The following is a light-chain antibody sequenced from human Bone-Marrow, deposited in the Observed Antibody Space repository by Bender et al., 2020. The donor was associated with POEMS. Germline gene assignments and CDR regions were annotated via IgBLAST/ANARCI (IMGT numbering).Light chain of an antibody. Sequence: QSVMTQPPSVSGAPGQRVTISCSGTGSNIGAGYDVHWYQQVPGTAPKLLIYVNNNRPSGVPDRFSASRAATSASLAITGLQAEDEADYYCQSYDRGLSGYVFGSGTKVTVL. J-gene: IGLJ1*01. CDR2: VNN. CDR3: QSYDRGLSGYV. V-gene: IGLV1-40*01. CDR1: GSNIGAGYD.